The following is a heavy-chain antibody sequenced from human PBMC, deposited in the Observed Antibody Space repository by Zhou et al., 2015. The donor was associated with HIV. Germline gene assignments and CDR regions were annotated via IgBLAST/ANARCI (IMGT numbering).Heavy chain of an antibody. D-gene: IGHD2-2*01. CDR1: GGTFSNYA. CDR3: GKSARDGCSRTHCYSWCDH. CDR2: IIPIFGTA. Sequence: QVQLVQSGAEVKKPGSSVKVSCKASGGTFSNYAISWVRQAPGQGLEWMGGIIPIFGTANYAQKFQGRVTFTRDTSASTMYMELSSLRSEDTAVYYCGKSARDGCSRTHCYSWCDHWGQGTLVTVSS. V-gene: IGHV1-69*06. J-gene: IGHJ4*02.